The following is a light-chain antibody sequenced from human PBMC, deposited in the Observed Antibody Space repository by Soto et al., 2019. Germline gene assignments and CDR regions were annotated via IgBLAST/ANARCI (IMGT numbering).Light chain of an antibody. V-gene: IGKV1-5*01. CDR2: DVS. Sequence: DIQMTQSPSTVSAYVGDSVTITCRASQSITTWLAWYQQRPGKAPKLLIYDVSSLQSGVPSRFSGSGSGTEFTLTISSLQPDDFATYHCQQYNTYSRAFGQGTKVDIK. CDR3: QQYNTYSRA. J-gene: IGKJ1*01. CDR1: QSITTW.